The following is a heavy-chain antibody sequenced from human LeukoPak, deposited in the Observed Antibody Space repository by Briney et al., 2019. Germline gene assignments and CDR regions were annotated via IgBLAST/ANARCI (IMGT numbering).Heavy chain of an antibody. V-gene: IGHV3-23*01. Sequence: GGSLRLSCAASGFIFSSYAMSCVRQAPGKGLEWVSVISGSGGSTYYADSVKGRFTISRDNSKNTLYLQMNSLRAEDTAVYYCAKALRGNSGLWGQGTLVTVSS. CDR2: ISGSGGST. D-gene: IGHD1-7*01. J-gene: IGHJ4*02. CDR1: GFIFSSYA. CDR3: AKALRGNSGL.